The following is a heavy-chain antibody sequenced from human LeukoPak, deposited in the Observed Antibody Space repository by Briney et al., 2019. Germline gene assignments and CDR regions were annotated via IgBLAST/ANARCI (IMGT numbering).Heavy chain of an antibody. J-gene: IGHJ4*02. CDR1: GFTFSSYT. V-gene: IGHV3-21*01. CDR2: ITSSSSYI. D-gene: IGHD1-26*01. CDR3: ASRIVGTPDYFDY. Sequence: GGSLRLSCAASGFTFSSYTMNWVRQAPGKGLEWVSSITSSSSYIYYADSVKGRSTISRDNAKNSLYLQMNSLRAEDTAVYYCASRIVGTPDYFDYWGQGTLVTVSS.